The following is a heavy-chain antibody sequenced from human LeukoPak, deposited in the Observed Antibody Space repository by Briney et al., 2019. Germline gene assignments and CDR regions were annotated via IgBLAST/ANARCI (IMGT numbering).Heavy chain of an antibody. CDR2: IYYSGST. J-gene: IGHJ4*02. CDR3: ARLGSSSWFFDY. Sequence: PSETLSLTCTVSGGAISSSDYYWAWIRQPPGEGREWIGSIYYSGSTYYNPSLKSRVTISVDTSKNQFSLKLSSVTAADTAVYYCARLGSSSWFFDYWGQGTLVTVSS. D-gene: IGHD6-13*01. V-gene: IGHV4-39*01. CDR1: GGAISSSDYY.